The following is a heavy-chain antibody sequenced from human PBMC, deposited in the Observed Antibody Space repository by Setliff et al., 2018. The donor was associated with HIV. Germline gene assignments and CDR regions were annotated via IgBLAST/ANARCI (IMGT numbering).Heavy chain of an antibody. Sequence: PSETLSLTCTVSGGSISSYFWSWIRQPAGKGLERIGRIYTIGTSGSTTYNPSLQSRVTMSVDTSKNEFSLKLTSVTAADTAVYYCARERPPGNNWFDPWGQGTLVTVSS. D-gene: IGHD3-10*01. CDR2: IYTIGTSGST. CDR3: ARERPPGNNWFDP. CDR1: GGSISSYF. V-gene: IGHV4-4*07. J-gene: IGHJ5*02.